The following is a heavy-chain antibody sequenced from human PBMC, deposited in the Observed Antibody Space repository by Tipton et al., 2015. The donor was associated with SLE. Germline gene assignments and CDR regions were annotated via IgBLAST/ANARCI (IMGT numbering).Heavy chain of an antibody. Sequence: LRLSCIVSGGPITTRSYYWGWIRQPPGKGLEWIASISYSGATYYNPSLKSRVFISVDTSKNQFSLKQSSVTAADTAVFYCARARYFALWGRGTLVPVSS. J-gene: IGHJ2*01. V-gene: IGHV4-39*07. CDR3: ARARYFAL. CDR1: GGPITTRSYY. CDR2: ISYSGAT.